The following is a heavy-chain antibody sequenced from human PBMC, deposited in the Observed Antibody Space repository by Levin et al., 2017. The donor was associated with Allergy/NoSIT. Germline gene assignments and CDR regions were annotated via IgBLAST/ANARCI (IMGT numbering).Heavy chain of an antibody. CDR3: ARQANDFWSGYYTGYFDY. Sequence: SETLSLTCTVSGGSISSSSYYWGWIRQPPGKGLEWIGSIYYSGSTYYNPSLKSRVTISVDTSKNQFSLKLSSVTAADTAVYYCARQANDFWSGYYTGYFDYWGQGTLVTVSS. V-gene: IGHV4-39*01. D-gene: IGHD3-3*01. J-gene: IGHJ4*02. CDR2: IYYSGST. CDR1: GGSISSSSYY.